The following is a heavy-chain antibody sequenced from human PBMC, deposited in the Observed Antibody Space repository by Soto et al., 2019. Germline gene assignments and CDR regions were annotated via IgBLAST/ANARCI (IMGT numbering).Heavy chain of an antibody. CDR1: GYMFTTYG. Sequence: ASVKVSCKASGYMFTTYGISWVRQAPGQGLEWMAWISAYNGNKKYAQKFQDRVTMTIHTSSTTVSMELRNLTSDDTAIYYCARTGGGMAARPLEYWGQGTLVTVSS. V-gene: IGHV1-18*04. D-gene: IGHD6-6*01. J-gene: IGHJ4*02. CDR2: ISAYNGNK. CDR3: ARTGGGMAARPLEY.